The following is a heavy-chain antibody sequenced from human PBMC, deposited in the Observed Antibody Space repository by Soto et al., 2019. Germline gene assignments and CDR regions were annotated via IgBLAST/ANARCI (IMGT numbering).Heavy chain of an antibody. CDR2: IYYSGST. D-gene: IGHD3-16*01. J-gene: IGHJ4*02. CDR3: ARWVTFGDDYFDY. V-gene: IGHV4-59*01. CDR1: GGSISSYY. Sequence: PSETLSLTCTVSGGSISSYYWSWIRQPPGKGLEWIGYIYYSGSTNYNPSLKSRVTISVDTSKNQFSLKLSSVTAADTAVYYCARWVTFGDDYFDYWGQGTLVTVSS.